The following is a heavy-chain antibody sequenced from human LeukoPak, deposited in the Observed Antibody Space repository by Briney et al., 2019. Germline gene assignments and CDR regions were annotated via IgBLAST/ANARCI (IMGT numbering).Heavy chain of an antibody. D-gene: IGHD2-8*02. CDR3: ARRPPWWQDPAIPLHI. V-gene: IGHV4-39*01. CDR1: GGSISNTNYH. J-gene: IGHJ3*02. CDR2: MYYRGGT. Sequence: KSSETLSLTCTVSGGSISNTNYHWGWIRQPPGKGLEWIGHMYYRGGTARNSSLKSRVTISVDTSKNQSSLKLTSVTASDTAVYYCARRPPWWQDPAIPLHIWGQGTLVTVSS.